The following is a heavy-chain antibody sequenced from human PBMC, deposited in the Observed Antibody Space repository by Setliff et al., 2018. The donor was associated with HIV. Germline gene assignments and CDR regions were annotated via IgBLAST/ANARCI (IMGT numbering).Heavy chain of an antibody. J-gene: IGHJ4*02. CDR3: AREYCSSTSCYPYDY. D-gene: IGHD2-2*01. Sequence: PSETLSLTCAVSGYSISSGYYWGWIRQPPGEGLEWIGSIYHSGSTYYNPSLKSRVTISVDTSKNQFSLKLSSVTAADTAVYYCAREYCSSTSCYPYDYWGQGTLVTVSS. CDR1: GYSISSGYY. CDR2: IYHSGST. V-gene: IGHV4-38-2*02.